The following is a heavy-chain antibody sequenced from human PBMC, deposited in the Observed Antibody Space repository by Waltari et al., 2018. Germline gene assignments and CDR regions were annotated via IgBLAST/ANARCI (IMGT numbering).Heavy chain of an antibody. CDR1: GGSISSDTYY. CDR3: VRNSGNPKYYFDN. CDR2: IDTSGST. J-gene: IGHJ4*02. Sequence: QVQLQESGPGLVKPSQTLSLTCTVSGGSISSDTYYWSWIRQPAGKGLEWIGRIDTSGSTNYNPSLKSRVTVSVDTSKNQFSLNLNSVTAADTAVYYCVRNSGNPKYYFDNWGQGTLVTVSS. D-gene: IGHD5-12*01. V-gene: IGHV4-61*02.